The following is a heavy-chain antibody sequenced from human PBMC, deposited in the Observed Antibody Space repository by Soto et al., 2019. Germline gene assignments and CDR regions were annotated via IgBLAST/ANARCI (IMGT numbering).Heavy chain of an antibody. CDR2: IYYSGST. D-gene: IGHD6-13*01. V-gene: IGHV4-61*08. CDR3: ARWLEQQLVTYFDY. Sequence: SETLSLTCTVSGGSISSGGYYWSWIRQHPGKGLEWIGYIYYSGSTNYNPSLKSRVTISVDTSKNQFSLKLSSVTAADTAVYYCARWLEQQLVTYFDYWGQGTLVTVSS. CDR1: GGSISSGGYY. J-gene: IGHJ4*02.